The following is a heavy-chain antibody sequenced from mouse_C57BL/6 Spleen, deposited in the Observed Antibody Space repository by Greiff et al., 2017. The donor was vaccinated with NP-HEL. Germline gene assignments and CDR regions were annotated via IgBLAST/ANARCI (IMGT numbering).Heavy chain of an antibody. CDR2: ISSGGDYI. J-gene: IGHJ2*01. CDR1: GFTFSSYA. D-gene: IGHD1-1*01. Sequence: EVKLMESGEGLVKPGGSLKLSCAASGFTFSSYAMSWVRQTPEKRLEWVAYISSGGDYIYYADTVKGRFTISRDNARNTLYLQMSSLKSEDTAMYYCTREGISTVVGRGYFDYWGQGTTLTVSS. V-gene: IGHV5-9-1*02. CDR3: TREGISTVVGRGYFDY.